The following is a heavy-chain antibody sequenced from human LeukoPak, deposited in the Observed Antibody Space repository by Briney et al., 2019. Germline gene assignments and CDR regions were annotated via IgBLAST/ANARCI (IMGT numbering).Heavy chain of an antibody. CDR3: AKFSTYYYDSSGSLFDY. J-gene: IGHJ4*02. V-gene: IGHV3-48*04. CDR1: GFMFSDYS. CDR2: ISSTSNTI. Sequence: GGSLRLSCAASGFMFSDYSINWVRQAPGEGLEWVAYISSTSNTILYADSVKGRFSVSRDNAKNTLYLQMNSLRAEDTAVYYCAKFSTYYYDSSGSLFDYWGQGTLVTVSS. D-gene: IGHD3-22*01.